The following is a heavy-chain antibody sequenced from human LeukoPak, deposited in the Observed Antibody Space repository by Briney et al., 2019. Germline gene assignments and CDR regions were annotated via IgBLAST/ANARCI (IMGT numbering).Heavy chain of an antibody. CDR3: ARGTEADGTFMFDF. CDR2: IYHTGRT. Sequence: SETLSLTCAVSGDSMTSNNWWSWVRQPPGKGLEWIGDIYHTGRTNYNPPLKSRVTISVDKSKKQFSLKLDSVTAADTAVYYCARGTEADGTFMFDFWGQGTLVTVSS. D-gene: IGHD5-24*01. J-gene: IGHJ4*02. V-gene: IGHV4-4*02. CDR1: GDSMTSNNW.